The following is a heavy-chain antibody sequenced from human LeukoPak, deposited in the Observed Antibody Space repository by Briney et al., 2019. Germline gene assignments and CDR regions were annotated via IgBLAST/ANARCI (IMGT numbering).Heavy chain of an antibody. Sequence: GESLKISCKGSGYGFTTNWIGWVRQTPGKGLEWMGIIYPGDLDNRYSPSFQGHVTISVDNSINTAYLQWSSLRASDTAMYYCARSLYSSSSGNWFDPWDQGTLVTVSS. CDR3: ARSLYSSSSGNWFDP. CDR2: IYPGDLDN. CDR1: GYGFTTNW. J-gene: IGHJ5*02. V-gene: IGHV5-51*01. D-gene: IGHD6-6*01.